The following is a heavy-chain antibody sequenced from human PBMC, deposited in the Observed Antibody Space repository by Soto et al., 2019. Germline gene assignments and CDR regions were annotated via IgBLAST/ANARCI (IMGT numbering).Heavy chain of an antibody. CDR3: ARGRDISSCTLDY. Sequence: PGGSLRLSCADSGFTFSGYSMNWVRQAPGKGLEWVSYISSSSSTRYYADSVKGRFTISRDNAKNSLYLQMNSLRDEDTAVYYCARGRDISSCTLDYWGQGTLVTVSS. J-gene: IGHJ4*02. CDR1: GFTFSGYS. D-gene: IGHD6-13*01. V-gene: IGHV3-48*02. CDR2: ISSSSSTR.